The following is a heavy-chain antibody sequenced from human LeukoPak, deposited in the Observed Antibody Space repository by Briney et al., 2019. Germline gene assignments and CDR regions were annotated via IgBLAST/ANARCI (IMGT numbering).Heavy chain of an antibody. CDR3: RRPYYYYGSDSDSYMDV. J-gene: IGHJ6*03. CDR1: GGSISSYY. V-gene: IGHV4-4*07. Sequence: SETLSLTCTVSGGSISSYYWSWIRQPAGKGLEWIGRIYTSGSTNYNPSLKSRVTISVDKSKNQFSLKLSSVTAADTAVYYCRRPYYYYGSDSDSYMDVWGKGTTVIVSS. D-gene: IGHD3-22*01. CDR2: IYTSGST.